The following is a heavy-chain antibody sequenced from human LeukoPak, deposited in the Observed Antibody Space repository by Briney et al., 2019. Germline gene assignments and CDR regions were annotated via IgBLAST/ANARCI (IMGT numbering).Heavy chain of an antibody. CDR3: ARHPSNYDPFYYYYMDV. D-gene: IGHD4-11*01. V-gene: IGHV1-69*05. CDR1: GGTFGSYA. J-gene: IGHJ6*03. Sequence: SVKVSCKASGGTFGSYAISWVRQAPGQGLEWMGGIIPIFGTANYAQNFQGRVTITTDESTSTAYMELSSLRSEDTAVYYCARHPSNYDPFYYYYMDVWGKGTTVTVSS. CDR2: IIPIFGTA.